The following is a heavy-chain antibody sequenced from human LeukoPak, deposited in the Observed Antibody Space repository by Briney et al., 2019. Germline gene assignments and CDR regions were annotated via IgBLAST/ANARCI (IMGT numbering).Heavy chain of an antibody. D-gene: IGHD2-2*01. CDR1: GFAFRTYW. CDR3: ATQTSSEAFEI. CDR2: IKPDGSDK. V-gene: IGHV3-7*05. Sequence: GGSLRLSCVASGFAFRTYWMSWVRQAPGKGLDWVANIKPDGSDKKFVDSVKGRFAISRDNAKKSLYLRMNSLRVEDTAVYYCATQTSSEAFEIWGQGTMVTVSS. J-gene: IGHJ3*02.